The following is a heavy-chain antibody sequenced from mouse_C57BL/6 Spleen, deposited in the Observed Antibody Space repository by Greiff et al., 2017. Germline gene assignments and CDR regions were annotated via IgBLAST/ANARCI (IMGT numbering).Heavy chain of an antibody. V-gene: IGHV1-69*01. CDR3: ARAGGRDYCGRYAY. J-gene: IGHJ2*01. CDR1: GYTFTSYW. Sequence: QVQLQQPGAELVMPGASVKLSCKASGYTFTSYWMHWVKQRPGQGLEWIGEIDPSDSYTNYNQKFKGKSTLTVDKSSRTASMQLSSLTSAASAVSYCARAGGRDYCGRYAYGGQGTTLTVSA. CDR2: IDPSDSYT. D-gene: IGHD1-1*01.